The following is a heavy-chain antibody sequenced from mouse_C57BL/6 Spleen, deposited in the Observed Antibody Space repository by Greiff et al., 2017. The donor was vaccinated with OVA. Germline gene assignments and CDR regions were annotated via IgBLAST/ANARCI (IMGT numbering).Heavy chain of an antibody. J-gene: IGHJ2*01. CDR1: GFTFTDYY. CDR3: ARLDYYGSSYEDYFDY. V-gene: IGHV7-3*01. Sequence: EVQGVESGGGLVQPGGSLSLSCAASGFTFTDYYMSWVRQPPGKALEWLGFIRNKANGYTTEYSASVKGRFTISRDNSQSILYLQMNALRAEDSATYYCARLDYYGSSYEDYFDYWGQGTTLTVSS. D-gene: IGHD1-1*01. CDR2: IRNKANGYTT.